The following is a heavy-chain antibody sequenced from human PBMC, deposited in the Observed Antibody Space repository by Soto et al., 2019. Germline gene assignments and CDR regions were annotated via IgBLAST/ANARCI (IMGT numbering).Heavy chain of an antibody. V-gene: IGHV4-59*12. CDR3: AREPTLYGDHRYFDL. CDR2: IYYNGST. J-gene: IGHJ2*01. D-gene: IGHD4-17*01. CDR1: SGSIDSDY. Sequence: PSETLSLTCTVSSGSIDSDYWSWIRQSPGKGLEWIGYIYYNGSTNYNPSLKSRVTISVDTSKNQFSLKLSSVTAADTAVYYCAREPTLYGDHRYFDLWGRGTLVTVSS.